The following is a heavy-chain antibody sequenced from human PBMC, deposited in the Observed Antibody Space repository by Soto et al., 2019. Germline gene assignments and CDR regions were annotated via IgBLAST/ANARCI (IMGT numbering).Heavy chain of an antibody. Sequence: GGSLRLSCAASGFTFSDYYMSWIRQAPGKGLEWVSYISSSGSTMYYADSVKGRFTVSRDNAKNSVLLQMNSLRAEDTAVYYCARVRYYGSGTYYIDYWGQGTLVTVSS. CDR2: ISSSGSTM. J-gene: IGHJ4*02. CDR1: GFTFSDYY. D-gene: IGHD3-10*01. V-gene: IGHV3-11*01. CDR3: ARVRYYGSGTYYIDY.